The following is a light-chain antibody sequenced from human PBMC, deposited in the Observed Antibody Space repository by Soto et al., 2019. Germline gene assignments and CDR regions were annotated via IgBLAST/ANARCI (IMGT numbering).Light chain of an antibody. V-gene: IGLV2-8*01. CDR2: EVS. CDR3: SSYAGSNNLI. J-gene: IGLJ2*01. CDR1: SSDVGVYNF. Sequence: QSVLTQPPSASGSPGQSVTISCTGTSSDVGVYNFVSWYQQHPGKAPKLMIYEVSKRPSGVPDRFSGSKSGHTASLTVSGLQAEDEADYYCSSYAGSNNLIFGGGTKLTVL.